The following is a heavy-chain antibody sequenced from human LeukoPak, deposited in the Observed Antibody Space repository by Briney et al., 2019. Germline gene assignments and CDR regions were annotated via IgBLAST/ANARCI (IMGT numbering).Heavy chain of an antibody. V-gene: IGHV1-18*01. D-gene: IGHD6-13*01. CDR2: ISAYNGNT. CDR3: ARSRYSSSWSDAFDI. Sequence: ASVKVSCKASGYTFTSYGISWVRQAPGQGLEWMGWISAYNGNTNYAQKLQGRVTMTTDTSTSTAYMELRSLRSDDTAVYYCARSRYSSSWSDAFDIWGQGTMVTVSS. J-gene: IGHJ3*02. CDR1: GYTFTSYG.